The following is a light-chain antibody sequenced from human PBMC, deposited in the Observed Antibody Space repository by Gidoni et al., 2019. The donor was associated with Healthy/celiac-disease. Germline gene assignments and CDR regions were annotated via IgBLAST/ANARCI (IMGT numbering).Light chain of an antibody. J-gene: IGKJ1*01. CDR2: DAS. Sequence: EIVFTQSPATLSLSPGERATLSCRASQSVSSYLAWYQQKPGQAPRLLIYDASNRATGIPARCSGSGSGTEFTLTISSLEHEDFAVYYCQQRSNWPKTFGQGTKVEIK. CDR1: QSVSSY. CDR3: QQRSNWPKT. V-gene: IGKV3-11*01.